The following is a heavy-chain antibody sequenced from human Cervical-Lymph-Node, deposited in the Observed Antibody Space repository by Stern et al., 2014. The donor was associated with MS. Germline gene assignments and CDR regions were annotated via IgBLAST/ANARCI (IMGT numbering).Heavy chain of an antibody. D-gene: IGHD4-17*01. CDR2: ISWDGGST. J-gene: IGHJ4*02. V-gene: IGHV3-9*01. Sequence: VQLVESGGGLVQPGRSLRISCAASGFTVNDYSMHWVRQAPGKGLEWVSGISWDGGSTEYAASVKGRFAISRDNAKNSLFLHMNSLRPEDTAFYYCAKTTVTTRPFEFWGQGTLVTVSS. CDR3: AKTTVTTRPFEF. CDR1: GFTVNDYS.